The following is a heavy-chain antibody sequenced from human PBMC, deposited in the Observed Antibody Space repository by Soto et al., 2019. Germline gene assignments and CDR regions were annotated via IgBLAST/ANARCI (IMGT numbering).Heavy chain of an antibody. CDR1: GGSISSGGYY. J-gene: IGHJ5*02. V-gene: IGHV4-31*03. CDR3: ARVRYCSGGSCYPRFDP. D-gene: IGHD2-15*01. Sequence: PSETLSLTCTVSGGSISSGGYYWSWIRQHPGKGLEWIGYIYYGGSTYYNPSLKSRVTISVDTSKNQFSLKLSSVTAADTAVYYCARVRYCSGGSCYPRFDPWGQGTLVT. CDR2: IYYGGST.